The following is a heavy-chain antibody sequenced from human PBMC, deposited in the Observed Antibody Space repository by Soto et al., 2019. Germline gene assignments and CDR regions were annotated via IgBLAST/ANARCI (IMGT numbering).Heavy chain of an antibody. V-gene: IGHV1-69*13. J-gene: IGHJ6*02. CDR1: GGTFSSYA. Sequence: SVKVSCKASGGTFSSYAISWVRQAPGQGLEWMGGIIPIFGTANYAQKFQGRVTITADESTSTAYMELSSLRSEDTAVYYCARDRGAPGRSTIFGVGYGMDVWGQGTTVTVSS. CDR2: IIPIFGTA. CDR3: ARDRGAPGRSTIFGVGYGMDV. D-gene: IGHD3-3*01.